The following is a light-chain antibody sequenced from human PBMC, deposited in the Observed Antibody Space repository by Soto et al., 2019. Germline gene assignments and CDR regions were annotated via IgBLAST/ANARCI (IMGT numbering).Light chain of an antibody. CDR1: QSVSSY. Sequence: EIVLTQSPATLSLSPGERATLSCMASQSVSSYLAWYQQKPGQAPRLLIYDASNRATGIPARFSGSVYGTDFTLTIGSIAPEDFAVYYCRQRRNWPLTCGGGTKVEIK. CDR3: RQRRNWPLT. CDR2: DAS. V-gene: IGKV3-11*01. J-gene: IGKJ4*01.